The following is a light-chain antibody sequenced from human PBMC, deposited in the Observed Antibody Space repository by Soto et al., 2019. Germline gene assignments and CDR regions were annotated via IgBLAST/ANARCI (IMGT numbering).Light chain of an antibody. CDR1: SSDIGTYNY. V-gene: IGLV2-14*01. CDR3: NSYTSSSTLYV. J-gene: IGLJ1*01. Sequence: QSALTQPASVSGSPGQSITISCTGTSSDIGTYNYVSWYQQHPGKAPKLMLYEVSNRPSGVSNRFFGSKSGNTASLTISGLQAEDEAYYFCNSYTSSSTLYVFGTGTKLTVL. CDR2: EVS.